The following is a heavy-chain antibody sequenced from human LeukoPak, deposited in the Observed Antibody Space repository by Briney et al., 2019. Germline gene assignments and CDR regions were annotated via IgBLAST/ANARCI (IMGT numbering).Heavy chain of an antibody. CDR1: GGSISSGGYS. Sequence: SETLSLTCAVSGGSISSGGYSWSWIRQPPGKGLEWIGYIYHSGSTYYNPSLKSRVTISVDTSKNQFSLKLSSVTAADTAVYYCARHLGYSQFDYWGQGTLVTVSS. D-gene: IGHD5-18*01. V-gene: IGHV4-30-2*03. CDR2: IYHSGST. CDR3: ARHLGYSQFDY. J-gene: IGHJ4*02.